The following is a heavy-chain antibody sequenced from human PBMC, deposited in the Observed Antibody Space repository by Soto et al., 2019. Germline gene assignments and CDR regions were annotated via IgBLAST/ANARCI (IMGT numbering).Heavy chain of an antibody. J-gene: IGHJ2*01. V-gene: IGHV4-39*01. CDR2: IYYSGST. Sequence: QLQLQESGPGLVKPSETLSLTCTVSGGSISSSSYYWGWIRQPPGKGLEWIGGIYYSGSTYYNPSLKSRVTISVDTSKSQFSLKLSSVTAADTAVYYCARGAAAHFLGYFDLWGRGTLVTVSS. CDR1: GGSISSSSYY. CDR3: ARGAAAHFLGYFDL. D-gene: IGHD6-13*01.